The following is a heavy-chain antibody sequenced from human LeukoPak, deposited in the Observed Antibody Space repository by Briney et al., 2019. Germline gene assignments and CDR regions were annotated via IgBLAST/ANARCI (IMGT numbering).Heavy chain of an antibody. D-gene: IGHD4-23*01. V-gene: IGHV3-30*02. CDR2: IPYDASNT. CDR1: GFTFSSYG. CDR3: AKLVQTTMVTPDF. J-gene: IGHJ4*02. Sequence: PGGSLRLSCAASGFTFSSYGMHWVRQAPGKGLERGAVIPYDASNTYYADSVKSRFTISRDNSKNTLYLQMNSLRADDTGVYYCAKLVQTTMVTPDFWGQGTQVTVSS.